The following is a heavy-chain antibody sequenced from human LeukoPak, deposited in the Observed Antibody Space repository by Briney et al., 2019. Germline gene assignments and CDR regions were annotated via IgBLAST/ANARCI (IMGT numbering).Heavy chain of an antibody. CDR1: GFTFSSYA. Sequence: GGSLRLSCAASGFTFSSYAMSWVRQAPGKGLEWVSAISGSGGSTYYADSVKGRFTISRDNSKNTLYLQMNSLRAEDTAVYYCAKDTKDYGFWSGYFPPEYFQHWGQGTLVTVSS. J-gene: IGHJ1*01. D-gene: IGHD3-3*01. V-gene: IGHV3-23*01. CDR2: ISGSGGST. CDR3: AKDTKDYGFWSGYFPPEYFQH.